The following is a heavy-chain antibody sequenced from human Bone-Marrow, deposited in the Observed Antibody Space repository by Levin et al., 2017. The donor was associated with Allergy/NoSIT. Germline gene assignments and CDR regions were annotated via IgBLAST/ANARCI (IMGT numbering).Heavy chain of an antibody. CDR3: ARPPRAARGRFDY. Sequence: GESLKISCAASGFTFSSYAMHWVRQAPGKGLEWVAVISYDGSNKYYADSVKGRFTISRDNSKNTLYLQMNSLRAEDTAVYYCARPPRAARGRFDYWGQGTLVTVSS. V-gene: IGHV3-30-3*01. CDR2: ISYDGSNK. J-gene: IGHJ4*02. CDR1: GFTFSSYA. D-gene: IGHD6-6*01.